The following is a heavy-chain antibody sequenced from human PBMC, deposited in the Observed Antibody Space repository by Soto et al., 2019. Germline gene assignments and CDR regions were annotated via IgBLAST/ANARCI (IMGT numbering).Heavy chain of an antibody. J-gene: IGHJ5*02. V-gene: IGHV4-34*01. CDR1: GGSFSGYY. CDR2: INHSGST. Sequence: NPSWPLALTCTACGGSFSGYYWSWIRQPPGKGLEWIGEINHSGSTNYNPSLKSRVTISVDPSKNQFSLKLSSVTAADTAVYYCARGFFRRGWYSRSEPWGQG. D-gene: IGHD6-19*01. CDR3: ARGFFRRGWYSRSEP.